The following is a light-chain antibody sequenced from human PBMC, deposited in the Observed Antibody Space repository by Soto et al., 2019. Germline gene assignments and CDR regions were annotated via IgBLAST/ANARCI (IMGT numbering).Light chain of an antibody. Sequence: QSALTQTASVSGSPGQSITISCTGSSSDVGGYNFVSWYQQHTGKAPKLIIHEVSNRPSGVSNRFSGSKSGNTASLTISGLQAEDEAVYYCCSHSTSVTWMFGGGTKLTVL. V-gene: IGLV2-14*03. CDR1: SSDVGGYNF. J-gene: IGLJ3*02. CDR2: EVS. CDR3: CSHSTSVTWM.